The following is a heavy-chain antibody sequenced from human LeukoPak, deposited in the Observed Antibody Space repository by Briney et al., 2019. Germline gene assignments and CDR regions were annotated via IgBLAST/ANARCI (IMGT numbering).Heavy chain of an antibody. V-gene: IGHV1-3*01. CDR2: INAGNGNT. D-gene: IGHD1-26*01. CDR1: GYTFTSYA. Sequence: ASVKVSRKASGYTFTSYAMHWVRQAPGQRLEWMGWINAGNGNTKYSQKFQGRVTITRDTSASTAYMELSSLRSEDTAVYYCARDAATTRYSGSYYYGYWGQGTLVTVSS. CDR3: ARDAATTRYSGSYYYGY. J-gene: IGHJ4*02.